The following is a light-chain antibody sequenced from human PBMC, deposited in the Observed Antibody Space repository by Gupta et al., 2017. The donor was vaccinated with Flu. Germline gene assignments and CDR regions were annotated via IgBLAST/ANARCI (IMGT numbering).Light chain of an antibody. Sequence: PSSLSASVGDIVTITCRASQGIRNDLGWYQQKPGKAPKLLISGASTLQSGVPSRFSGSGSGTDFTLTISSLQPEDFATYYCRQDYNYPRTFGQWTKVEIK. J-gene: IGKJ1*01. CDR1: QGIRND. V-gene: IGKV1-6*01. CDR2: GAS. CDR3: RQDYNYPRT.